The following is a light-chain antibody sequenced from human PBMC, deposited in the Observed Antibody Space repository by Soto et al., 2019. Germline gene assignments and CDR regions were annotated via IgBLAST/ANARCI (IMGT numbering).Light chain of an antibody. CDR3: QQRTNWRIT. J-gene: IGKJ5*01. V-gene: IGKV3-11*01. Sequence: EVVMTQSPATLSVSPGEGATLSCRASQSVTSNYLAWYQQKPGKAPRLLIYDTSNRATDIPPRFSGSGSGTDFTLTISSLEPEDFAVYYCQQRTNWRITFGQGTRLDIK. CDR1: QSVTSNY. CDR2: DTS.